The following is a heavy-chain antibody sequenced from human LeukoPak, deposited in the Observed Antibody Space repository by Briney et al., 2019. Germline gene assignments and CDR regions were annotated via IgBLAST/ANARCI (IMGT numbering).Heavy chain of an antibody. CDR1: GYTFTGYY. Sequence: ASVKVSCKASGYTFTGYYMHWVRQAPGQGLEWMGWINPNSGGTNYAQKFQGRVTMTRDTSISTAYMELSRLRSDDTAVYYCARDSRVKRITMIVVVPQLGYWGQGTLVTVSS. J-gene: IGHJ4*02. CDR2: INPNSGGT. V-gene: IGHV1-2*02. CDR3: ARDSRVKRITMIVVVPQLGY. D-gene: IGHD3-22*01.